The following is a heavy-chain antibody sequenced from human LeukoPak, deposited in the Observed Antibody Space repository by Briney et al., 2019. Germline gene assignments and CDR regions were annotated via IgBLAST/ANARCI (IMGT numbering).Heavy chain of an antibody. Sequence: GRSLRLSCAASGFNFSSYGMHWVRQAPGKGLEWVAIISYDGSNKYYADSVQGRFTISRDNSKNTLYLQMNSLRAEDTAVYYCAKHYDTHAFDIWGQGTLVTVSS. CDR2: ISYDGSNK. J-gene: IGHJ3*02. D-gene: IGHD3-22*01. V-gene: IGHV3-30*18. CDR1: GFNFSSYG. CDR3: AKHYDTHAFDI.